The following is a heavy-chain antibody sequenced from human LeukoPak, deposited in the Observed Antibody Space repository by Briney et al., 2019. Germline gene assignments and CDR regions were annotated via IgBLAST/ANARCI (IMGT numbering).Heavy chain of an antibody. J-gene: IGHJ5*02. V-gene: IGHV1-69*04. D-gene: IGHD3-3*01. CDR1: GGSFSSFA. CDR3: ARGGGYQDYDSLLDP. CDR2: IIPILGIA. Sequence: SVKVSCKASGGSFSSFAISWVRQAPGQGLEWMGRIIPILGIANYAQKFQGRVSITADKFTSTVDMELNSLRSEDTAVYYCARGGGYQDYDSLLDPWGQGTLVTVSS.